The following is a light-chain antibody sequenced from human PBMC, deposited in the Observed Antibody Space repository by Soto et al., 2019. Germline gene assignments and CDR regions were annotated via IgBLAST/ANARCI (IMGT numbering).Light chain of an antibody. J-gene: IGKJ2*01. V-gene: IGKV3-15*01. Sequence: EIVMTQSPATLSVAAGESATLSCMASQSVSSNLAWYQQKPGQAPRLLIYGASTRATGIPARFSGSGSGTEFTLTISSLQSEDFAVYYCQQYNNWPPYTFGQGTKLEIK. CDR3: QQYNNWPPYT. CDR2: GAS. CDR1: QSVSSN.